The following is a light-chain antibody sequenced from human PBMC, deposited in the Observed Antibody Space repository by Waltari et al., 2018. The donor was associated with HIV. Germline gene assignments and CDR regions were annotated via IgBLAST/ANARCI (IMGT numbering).Light chain of an antibody. Sequence: QSALTQPASASGSPGQSVTISCTGTSSDIGGYNYVFWHQQHPVKAPKLIISEISSRPSGVSDRFAGCRSGNTASLTISGLQAEDDADYYCCSYTSTTAFDVFGTGTRVSVL. J-gene: IGLJ1*01. CDR2: EIS. CDR1: SSDIGGYNY. V-gene: IGLV2-14*01. CDR3: CSYTSTTAFDV.